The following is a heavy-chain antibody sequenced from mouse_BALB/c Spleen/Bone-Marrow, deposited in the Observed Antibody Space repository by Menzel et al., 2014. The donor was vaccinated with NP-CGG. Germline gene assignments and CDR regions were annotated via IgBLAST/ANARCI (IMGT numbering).Heavy chain of an antibody. V-gene: IGHV1-9*01. CDR3: AFNSYWFFDV. Sequence: VQLQQSGAELVKPGASVKISCKATGYTFRSYWMEWVRQRPGHGLEWIGEILPGSGSTNHNEKFKGKATFTADTSSNTAYLQLSSLTSEDSAVYYCAFNSYWFFDVWGAGTTVTVSS. CDR1: GYTFRSYW. CDR2: ILPGSGST. J-gene: IGHJ1*01.